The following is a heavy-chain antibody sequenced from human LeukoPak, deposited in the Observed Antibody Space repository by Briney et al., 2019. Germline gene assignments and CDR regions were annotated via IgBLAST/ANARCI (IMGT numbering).Heavy chain of an antibody. V-gene: IGHV3-30*02. J-gene: IGHJ5*02. CDR2: IRYAGGET. CDR1: GFTFDSYG. Sequence: GGSLRLSCAASGFTFDSYGFHWVRQAPGKGLEWVAFIRYAGGETFYADSVKGRFTISRDNSKNTLFLQMNSLRAEDTAIYYCAKKLVPNARAWFDPWGQGTLVTVSS. D-gene: IGHD5-12*01. CDR3: AKKLVPNARAWFDP.